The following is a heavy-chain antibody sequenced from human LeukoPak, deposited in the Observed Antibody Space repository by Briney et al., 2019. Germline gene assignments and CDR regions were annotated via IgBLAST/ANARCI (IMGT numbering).Heavy chain of an antibody. D-gene: IGHD3-10*01. CDR2: IRSKNYSGTT. Sequence: GGSLRLSCTASGFTFGDYAMSWVRQAPGKGLEWVGFIRSKNYSGTTEYAASVKGRFTISRDDSKSIAYLQMNSLKTEDTAVYYCSRDYYGSGSDFDYWGQGTLVTVSS. J-gene: IGHJ4*02. V-gene: IGHV3-49*04. CDR3: SRDYYGSGSDFDY. CDR1: GFTFGDYA.